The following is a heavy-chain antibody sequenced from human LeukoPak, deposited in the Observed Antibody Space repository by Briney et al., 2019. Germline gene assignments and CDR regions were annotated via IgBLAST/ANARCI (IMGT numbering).Heavy chain of an antibody. J-gene: IGHJ4*02. V-gene: IGHV4-59*08. CDR2: IHYTGST. D-gene: IGHD2-2*01. Sequence: PSETLSLTCTVSGGSISGYYWSWIRQPPGKGLQFIGYIHYTGSTNYNPSLESRVTLSVDTSKNQFSLKLRSVTAADTAVYYCARHSKDTVVLPAAMAHYFDYWGQGTLVTVSS. CDR1: GGSISGYY. CDR3: ARHSKDTVVLPAAMAHYFDY.